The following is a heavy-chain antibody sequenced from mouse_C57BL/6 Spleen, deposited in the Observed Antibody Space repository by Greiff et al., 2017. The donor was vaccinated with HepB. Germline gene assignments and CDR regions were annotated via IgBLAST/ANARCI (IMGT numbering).Heavy chain of an antibody. CDR1: GYTFTGYW. D-gene: IGHD1-1*01. J-gene: IGHJ2*01. CDR2: ILPGSGST. V-gene: IGHV1-9*01. Sequence: VKLMESGAELMKPGASVKLSCKATGYTFTGYWIEWVKQRPGHGLEWIGEILPGSGSTNYNEKFKGKATFTADTSSNTAYMQLSSLTTEDSAIYYCARSHYYGSRGDYYFDYWGQGTTLTVSS. CDR3: ARSHYYGSRGDYYFDY.